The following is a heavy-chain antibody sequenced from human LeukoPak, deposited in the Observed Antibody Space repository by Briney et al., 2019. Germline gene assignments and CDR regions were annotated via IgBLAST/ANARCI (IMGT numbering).Heavy chain of an antibody. D-gene: IGHD2-15*01. V-gene: IGHV4-59*08. CDR3: ARHECGGSCYPEDY. J-gene: IGHJ4*02. CDR2: IYYTGNT. CDR1: GGSISNYY. Sequence: AETLSLTCTVSGGSISNYYWSWIRQFPGTGLEWIGYIYYTGNTNYNPSLESRVIISVDTSKNQFSLKLSSVTAADTAVYYCARHECGGSCYPEDYWGQGTLVTVSS.